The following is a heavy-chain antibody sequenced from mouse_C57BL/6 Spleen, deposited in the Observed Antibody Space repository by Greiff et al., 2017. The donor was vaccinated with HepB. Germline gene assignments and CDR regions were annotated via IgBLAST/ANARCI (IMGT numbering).Heavy chain of an antibody. CDR1: GYTFTSYW. J-gene: IGHJ2*01. V-gene: IGHV1-64*01. Sequence: QVQLQQPGAELVKPGASVKLSCKASGYTFTSYWMHWVKQRPGQGLEWIGMIHPNSGSTNYNEKFNSKATLTVDKSSSTAYMQLSSLTSEDSAVYYCARGTTVVFDYWGQGTTLTVSS. D-gene: IGHD1-1*01. CDR3: ARGTTVVFDY. CDR2: IHPNSGST.